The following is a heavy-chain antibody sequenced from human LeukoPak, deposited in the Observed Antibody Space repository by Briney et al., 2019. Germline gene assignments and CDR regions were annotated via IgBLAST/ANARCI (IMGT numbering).Heavy chain of an antibody. CDR3: ARGGAGYCSSTSCYERVFDI. CDR2: IYTSGST. Sequence: SETLSLTCTVPGGSICSGSYYWSWIRQPAGKGLEWIGRIYTSGSTNYNPSLKSRVTISVDTSKNPFSLKLSSVTAADTAVYYCARGGAGYCSSTSCYERVFDIWGQGTMVTVSS. D-gene: IGHD2-2*01. V-gene: IGHV4-61*02. J-gene: IGHJ3*02. CDR1: GGSICSGSYY.